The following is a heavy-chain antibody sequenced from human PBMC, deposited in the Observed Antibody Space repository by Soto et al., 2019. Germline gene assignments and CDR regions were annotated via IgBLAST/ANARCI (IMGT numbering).Heavy chain of an antibody. CDR1: GFTFSSYG. D-gene: IGHD2-2*01. J-gene: IGHJ4*02. CDR2: ISYDGSNK. Sequence: QVQLVESGGGVVQPGRSLRLSCAASGFTFSSYGMHWVRQAPGKGLEWVAVISYDGSNKYYADSVKGRFTISRDNSKNALYLQMNSLRAEDTAVYYCAKGGCSSTSCYEGGDFDYWGQGTLVTVSS. CDR3: AKGGCSSTSCYEGGDFDY. V-gene: IGHV3-30*18.